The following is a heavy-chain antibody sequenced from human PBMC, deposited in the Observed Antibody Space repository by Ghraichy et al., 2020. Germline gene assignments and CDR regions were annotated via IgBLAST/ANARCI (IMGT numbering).Heavy chain of an antibody. CDR2: ISDTGGST. CDR3: AKDPDSSGFYYFFDY. D-gene: IGHD3-22*01. J-gene: IGHJ4*02. CDR1: GFTFSRYV. V-gene: IGHV3-23*01. Sequence: GGSLRLSCAASGFTFSRYVMSWVRQAPGKGLEWVSSISDTGGSTDYADSVKGRCTISRDNSKNTLYLQMNSLRVEDTAVYYCAKDPDSSGFYYFFDYWGQGTLVTVSS.